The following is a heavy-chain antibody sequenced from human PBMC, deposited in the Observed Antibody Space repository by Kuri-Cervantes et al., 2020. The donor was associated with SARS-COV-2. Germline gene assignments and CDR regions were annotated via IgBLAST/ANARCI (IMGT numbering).Heavy chain of an antibody. CDR1: GYSFTSYW. CDR3: ARQKFHYYDSSGYQGATDY. J-gene: IGHJ4*02. Sequence: KVSCNGSGYSFTSYWIGWVRQMPGKGLEWMGIIYPGDSDTRYSPSFQGQVTISADKSISTAYLQWSSLKASDTAMYYCARQKFHYYDSSGYQGATDYWGQGTLVTVSS. D-gene: IGHD3-22*01. CDR2: IYPGDSDT. V-gene: IGHV5-51*01.